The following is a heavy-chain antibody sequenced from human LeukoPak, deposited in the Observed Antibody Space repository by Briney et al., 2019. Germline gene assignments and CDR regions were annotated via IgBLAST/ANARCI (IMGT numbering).Heavy chain of an antibody. V-gene: IGHV1-69*04. CDR2: IITILGIA. CDR1: GCTFSSYT. D-gene: IGHD3-3*01. CDR3: AREVEDFWIGSTGPFRY. J-gene: IGHJ4*02. Sequence: SVKVSCTASGCTFSSYTISWVRQAPGQGLEWMGRIITILGIANYAQKFQGRVTITADKSTSTAYMELSSLRSEDTAVYYCAREVEDFWIGSTGPFRYWGQGTLVTVSS.